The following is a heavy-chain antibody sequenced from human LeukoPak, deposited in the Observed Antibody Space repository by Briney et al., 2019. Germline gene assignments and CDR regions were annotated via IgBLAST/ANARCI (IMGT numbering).Heavy chain of an antibody. CDR3: ARDSSSRKNNWFDP. CDR1: GYTFTGYY. D-gene: IGHD6-13*01. Sequence: ASVKVSCKASGYTFTGYYMHWVRQAPGQGLEWMGWINPNSGATNYAQKFQGRGTMTRDTSISTAYMELSRLRSDDTAVYYCARDSSSRKNNWFDPWGQGTLVTVSS. V-gene: IGHV1-2*02. CDR2: INPNSGAT. J-gene: IGHJ5*01.